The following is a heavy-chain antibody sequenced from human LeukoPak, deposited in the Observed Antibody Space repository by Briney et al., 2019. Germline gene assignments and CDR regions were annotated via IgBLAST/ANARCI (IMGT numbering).Heavy chain of an antibody. CDR2: IYHSGST. V-gene: IGHV4-30-2*01. CDR1: GGSISSGGYS. J-gene: IGHJ4*02. Sequence: SETLSLTCAVSGGSISSGGYSWSWIRQPPGKGLEWIGYIYHSGSTYYNPSLKSRVTISVDGSKNQFSLKLSSVTAADTAVYYCARAPYYDFWSGPLFDYWGQGTLVTVSS. CDR3: ARAPYYDFWSGPLFDY. D-gene: IGHD3-3*01.